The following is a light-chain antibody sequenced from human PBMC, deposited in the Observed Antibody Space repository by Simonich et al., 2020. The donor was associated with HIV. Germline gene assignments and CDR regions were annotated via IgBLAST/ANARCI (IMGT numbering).Light chain of an antibody. J-gene: IGKJ2*01. CDR2: DAS. Sequence: DIQMTQSPSSLSASVGDRVTITCHASQAIKNYLNWYQQKPGKAPKLLIYDASNLETGVPSRFSGSGSGSDFTFTISSLQPADIATYYCQQYYSTPYTFGQGTKLEIK. V-gene: IGKV1-33*01. CDR1: QAIKNY. CDR3: QQYYSTPYT.